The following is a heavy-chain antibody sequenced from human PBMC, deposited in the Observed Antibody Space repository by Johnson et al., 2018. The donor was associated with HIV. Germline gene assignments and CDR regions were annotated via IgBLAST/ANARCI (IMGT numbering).Heavy chain of an antibody. CDR3: AREGITMIVVVIKGAFDI. CDR2: ISYDGSYK. CDR1: EFTFSNYA. D-gene: IGHD3-22*01. V-gene: IGHV3-30-3*01. J-gene: IGHJ3*02. Sequence: QEQLVESGGGVVQPGRSLRLSCAASEFTFSNYAIHWVRQAPGKGLEWVAVISYDGSYKYYADSVKGRFTISRDNSKNTLYLQMNSLSAEDTAVYYCAREGITMIVVVIKGAFDIWGQGTMVTVSS.